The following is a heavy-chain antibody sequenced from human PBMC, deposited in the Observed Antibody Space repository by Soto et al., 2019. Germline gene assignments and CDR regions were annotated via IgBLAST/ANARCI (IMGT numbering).Heavy chain of an antibody. CDR3: SRDEGIAVGLFDY. V-gene: IGHV4-59*01. D-gene: IGHD6-19*01. Sequence: PSETLSLTCTVSGVSINDYYWSWIRQSPGKGLEWIGYVYHSGSTNYNPSLKSRVTMSLDTSKSQLSLKLSSVTAADTAVYYCSRDEGIAVGLFDYWGQRTLVTVSA. CDR2: VYHSGST. CDR1: GVSINDYY. J-gene: IGHJ4*02.